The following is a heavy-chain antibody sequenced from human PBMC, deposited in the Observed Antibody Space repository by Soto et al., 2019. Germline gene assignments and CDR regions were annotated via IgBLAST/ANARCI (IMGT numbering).Heavy chain of an antibody. CDR2: IYYSGST. CDR1: GGSISSGGYY. Sequence: PSETLSLTCTVSGGSISSGGYYWSWIRRHPGKGLEWIGYIYYSGSTYYNPSLKSRVTISVDTSKNQFSLKLSSVTAADTAVYYCARVCGGDCHYGMDVWGQGTTVTVSS. J-gene: IGHJ6*02. V-gene: IGHV4-31*03. D-gene: IGHD2-21*02. CDR3: ARVCGGDCHYGMDV.